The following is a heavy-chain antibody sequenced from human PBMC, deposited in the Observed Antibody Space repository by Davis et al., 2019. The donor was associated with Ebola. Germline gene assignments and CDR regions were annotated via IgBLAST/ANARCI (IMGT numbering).Heavy chain of an antibody. J-gene: IGHJ4*02. CDR2: MNPNSGNT. D-gene: IGHD5-12*01. CDR1: GYTFTRYD. V-gene: IGHV1-8*03. CDR3: ARLGTPYSSYDHLEY. Sequence: ASVKVSCKASGYTFTRYDINWVRQATGQGPEWMGWMNPNSGNTGYAQKFQGRVTITADESTTTAYMELSSLRSEDTAVYYCARLGTPYSSYDHLEYWGQGALVTVSS.